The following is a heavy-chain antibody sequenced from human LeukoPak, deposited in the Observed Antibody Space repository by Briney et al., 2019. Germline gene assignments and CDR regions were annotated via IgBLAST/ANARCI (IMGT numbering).Heavy chain of an antibody. D-gene: IGHD1-26*01. CDR1: GGSIRSHY. Sequence: PSETLSLTCTISGGSIRSHYWSWLRQPPGKGLEWIGYFSDPGSTNYNPSLKSRVTISVDKSKNQFSLKLSSVTAADTAVYYCARGSIVGATYWGQGTLVTVSS. J-gene: IGHJ4*02. V-gene: IGHV4-59*11. CDR2: FSDPGST. CDR3: ARGSIVGATY.